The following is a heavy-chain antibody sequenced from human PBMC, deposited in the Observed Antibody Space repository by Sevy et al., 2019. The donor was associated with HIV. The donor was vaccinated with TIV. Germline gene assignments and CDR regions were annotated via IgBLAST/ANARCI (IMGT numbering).Heavy chain of an antibody. CDR1: EFTFSSYW. D-gene: IGHD1-26*01. CDR3: ARSGGSYDYGIDV. Sequence: GGSLRLSCAASEFTFSSYWMSWVRQAPGKGLEWVANIKQDGSEKYYVDSVKGRFTISRDNAKNSLYLQMNSLRAEDTAVYYCARSGGSYDYGIDVRGQGTTVTVSS. V-gene: IGHV3-7*01. J-gene: IGHJ6*02. CDR2: IKQDGSEK.